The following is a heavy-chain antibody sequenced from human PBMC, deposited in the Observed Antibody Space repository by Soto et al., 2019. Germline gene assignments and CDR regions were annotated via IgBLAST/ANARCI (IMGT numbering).Heavy chain of an antibody. CDR1: ASTSSSYV. D-gene: IGHD3-22*01. CDR3: AREYYYDSSGFL. CDR2: IIPIFGTA. V-gene: IGHV1-69*13. Sequence: SAKVSCKPSASTSSSYVISWVRQAPGQGLEWMGGIIPIFGTANYAQKFQGRVTITADESTSTAYMELSSLRSEDTAVYYCAREYYYDSSGFLWGQGTLVTVSS. J-gene: IGHJ4*02.